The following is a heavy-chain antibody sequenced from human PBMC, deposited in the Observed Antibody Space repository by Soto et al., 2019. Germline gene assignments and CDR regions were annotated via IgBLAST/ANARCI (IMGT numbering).Heavy chain of an antibody. Sequence: GGSLRLSCAASGFTFSSYAMHWVRQAPGKGLEWVAVISYDGSNKYYAENVKGRFTISRDNSKNTLYLQMGSLRAEDMAVYYCARSGLPFDYWGQGTLVTVS. CDR3: ARSGLPFDY. CDR1: GFTFSSYA. J-gene: IGHJ4*02. V-gene: IGHV3-30*14. CDR2: ISYDGSNK. D-gene: IGHD2-21*02.